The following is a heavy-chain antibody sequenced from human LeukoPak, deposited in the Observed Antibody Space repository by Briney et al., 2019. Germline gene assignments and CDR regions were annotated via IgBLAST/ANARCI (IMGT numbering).Heavy chain of an antibody. CDR1: GGSISSYY. V-gene: IGHV4-59*12. D-gene: IGHD3-3*01. Sequence: PSETLSLTCTVSGGSISSYYWSWIRQPPGKGLEWIGYIYYSGSTNYNPSLKSRVTMSVDTSKNQFSLKLSSVTAADTAVYYCARDKFLSTIFGVVTLMDVWGQGTTVTVSS. CDR3: ARDKFLSTIFGVVTLMDV. J-gene: IGHJ6*02. CDR2: IYYSGST.